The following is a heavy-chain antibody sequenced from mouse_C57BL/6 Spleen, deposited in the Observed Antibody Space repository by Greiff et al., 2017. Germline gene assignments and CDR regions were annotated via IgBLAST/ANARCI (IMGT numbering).Heavy chain of an antibody. CDR3: ARAYDYGRAWFGG. CDR1: GYTFTSYW. CDR2: INPSSGYT. Sequence: QVQLQQSGAELVKPGASVKLSCKASGYTFTSYWMHWVKQRPGQGLEWIGEINPSSGYTKYNQKFKDKATLTADKSSSTAYLQLSSLTYEDSAVYYCARAYDYGRAWFGGWGQGSLGTVSA. D-gene: IGHD2-4*01. V-gene: IGHV1-7*01. J-gene: IGHJ3*01.